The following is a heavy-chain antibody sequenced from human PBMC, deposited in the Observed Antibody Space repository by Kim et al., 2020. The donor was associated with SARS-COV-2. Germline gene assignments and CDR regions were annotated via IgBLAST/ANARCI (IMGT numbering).Heavy chain of an antibody. J-gene: IGHJ6*02. V-gene: IGHV4-59*13. CDR2: IYYRETT. CDR3: ARDSTRYGRAIDYYYGMDV. D-gene: IGHD3-16*02. CDR1: GGSISGYY. Sequence: SETLSLTCTVFGGSISGYYWTWIRQPPGKEMEWIGYIYYRETTKYNPSLKSRVTISVDTAKNQVSLKVTYVTAADTAVYYCARDSTRYGRAIDYYYGMDVWGQGPTVTVSS.